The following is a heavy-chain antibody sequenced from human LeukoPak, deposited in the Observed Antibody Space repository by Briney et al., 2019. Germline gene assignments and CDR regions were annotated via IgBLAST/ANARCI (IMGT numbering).Heavy chain of an antibody. CDR1: GFTFSSYS. Sequence: GGSLRLSCAASGFTFSSYSMNWVRQAPGKGLEWVSSISSGSSYIYYADSVKGRFTISRDNAKNSLYLQMNNLRAEDTAVYYCARAAGSSGWSTWGQGTLVTVSS. V-gene: IGHV3-21*06. D-gene: IGHD6-19*01. J-gene: IGHJ5*02. CDR2: ISSGSSYI. CDR3: ARAAGSSGWST.